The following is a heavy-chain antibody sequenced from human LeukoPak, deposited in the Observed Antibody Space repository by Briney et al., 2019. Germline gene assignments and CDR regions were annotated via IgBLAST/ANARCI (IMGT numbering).Heavy chain of an antibody. V-gene: IGHV3-21*01. CDR2: ISSTGSSV. D-gene: IGHD4-17*01. Sequence: GGSLRLSCAASGFTFSRYTINWVRQAPGKGLEWVSSISSTGSSVYYADSVKGRFTISRDNAKNSLYLQMNSLRADDTALYYCARGGDYFNYFDYWGQGALVTVSS. J-gene: IGHJ4*02. CDR3: ARGGDYFNYFDY. CDR1: GFTFSRYT.